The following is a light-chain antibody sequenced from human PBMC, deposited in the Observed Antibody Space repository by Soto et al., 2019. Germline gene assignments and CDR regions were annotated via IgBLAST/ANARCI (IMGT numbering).Light chain of an antibody. CDR1: GNDVGIYNV. CDR3: CSYAGTYV. Sequence: QSALTQPASVSGSPGQSITISCTGIGNDVGIYNVVSWYQQHPGKAPKLLIYEGTQRPSGISYRFSASKSGNTASLTISGLQTEDEADYHCCSYAGTYVFGSGTKVTVL. V-gene: IGLV2-23*01. J-gene: IGLJ1*01. CDR2: EGT.